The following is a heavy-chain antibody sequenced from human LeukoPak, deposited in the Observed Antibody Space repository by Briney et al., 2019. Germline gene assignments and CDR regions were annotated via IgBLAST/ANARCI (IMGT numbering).Heavy chain of an antibody. J-gene: IGHJ4*02. D-gene: IGHD1-1*01. CDR3: ARHTLWRFEH. Sequence: GGSLTLSCAAYGFTFTNYWLTWVRHAPGKWLEWVANINQDRGKEYYDDPMQGRFTITRDNGKNLVYLQINSLRAEDTAVYFCARHTLWRFEHWGQGALVTVSS. V-gene: IGHV3-7*01. CDR1: GFTFTNYW. CDR2: INQDRGKE.